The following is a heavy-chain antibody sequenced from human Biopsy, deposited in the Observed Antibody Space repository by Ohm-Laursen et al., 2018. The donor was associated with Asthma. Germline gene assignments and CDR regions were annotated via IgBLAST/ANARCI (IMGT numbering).Heavy chain of an antibody. V-gene: IGHV1-18*01. CDR2: ISVYNGNT. Sequence: ASVKVSCKTSGYTFNSAGITWVRQAPGQGLEWMGWISVYNGNTKVAQKLQDRVTMTTDTSTSTAYMELRSLRSDDTAAYFCARAVDYSHYYGIDVWGQGTTVTVS. CDR3: ARAVDYSHYYGIDV. D-gene: IGHD3-10*01. J-gene: IGHJ6*02. CDR1: GYTFNSAG.